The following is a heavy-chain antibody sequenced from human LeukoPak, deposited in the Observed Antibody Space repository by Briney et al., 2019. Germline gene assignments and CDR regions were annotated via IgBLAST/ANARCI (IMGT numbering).Heavy chain of an antibody. J-gene: IGHJ4*02. CDR1: GYTFNNHY. Sequence: ASVKVSCKASGYTFNNHYMYWVRQAPGQGLEWMGIINPSGGSTSYAQKFQGRVTMTRDTSTSTVYMELSSLRSEDTAVYYCARDLSESDSSSYDYWGQGTLVTVSS. CDR3: ARDLSESDSSSYDY. D-gene: IGHD6-6*01. CDR2: INPSGGST. V-gene: IGHV1-46*02.